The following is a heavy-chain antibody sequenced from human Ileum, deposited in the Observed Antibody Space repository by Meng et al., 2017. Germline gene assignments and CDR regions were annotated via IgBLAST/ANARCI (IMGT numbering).Heavy chain of an antibody. CDR3: ARGTGDIRVGFDY. V-gene: IGHV4-4*02. Sequence: QVQLHESGPELVKPSGSLSPTGPVSGASIMGVNWWTWVRQTPGKGLEWIGEIHHSGSTNSIPSLKSRVTLSVDKSKNQFSLSMTSVTAADTAVYYCARGTGDIRVGFDYWGQGTLVTVSS. CDR2: IHHSGST. CDR1: GASIMGVNW. J-gene: IGHJ4*02. D-gene: IGHD7-27*01.